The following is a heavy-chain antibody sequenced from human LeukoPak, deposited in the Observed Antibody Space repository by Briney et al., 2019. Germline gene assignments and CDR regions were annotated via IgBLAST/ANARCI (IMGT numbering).Heavy chain of an antibody. CDR2: ISGSGDNT. V-gene: IGHV3-23*01. CDR3: AKGSYYDSSGSFYFDY. J-gene: IGHJ4*02. D-gene: IGHD3-22*01. CDR1: GSIFSSYA. Sequence: GGSLRLSCAVSGSIFSSYAMSWVRQAPGKGLEWVSGISGSGDNTYYADSVKGRFTIPRDNSKNTLYVQVNSLGTEDTAAYYCAKGSYYDSSGSFYFDYWGQGTLVTVSS.